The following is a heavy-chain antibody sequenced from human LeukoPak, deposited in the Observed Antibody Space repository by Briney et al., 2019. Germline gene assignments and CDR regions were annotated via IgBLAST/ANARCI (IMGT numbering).Heavy chain of an antibody. CDR2: ISGSGGGT. CDR1: GFTFTTYA. D-gene: IGHD2-2*01. V-gene: IGHV3-23*01. CDR3: VKLRGQLLSSYYFDY. J-gene: IGHJ4*02. Sequence: GGSLRLSCAASGFTFTTYAMSWVRQAPGKGLEWVSTISGSGGGTYYADSVKSRLTISRDNTKNTLYLQMNSLRGEDTAVYYFVKLRGQLLSSYYFDYWGQGTLVTVSS.